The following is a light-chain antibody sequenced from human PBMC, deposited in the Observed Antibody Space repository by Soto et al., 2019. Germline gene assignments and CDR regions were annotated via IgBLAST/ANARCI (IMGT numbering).Light chain of an antibody. Sequence: QSVLTQPPSGSSAPRQKGSISCSGNSSNIGKNYVSWYQQLPGTAPKLLIYENDKRPSGIPDRFSGSKTGTSATLGITGLQTGDEADYHCGTWDSSLSAGVFGTGTKVTVL. CDR3: GTWDSSLSAGV. J-gene: IGLJ1*01. CDR1: SSNIGKNY. CDR2: END. V-gene: IGLV1-51*02.